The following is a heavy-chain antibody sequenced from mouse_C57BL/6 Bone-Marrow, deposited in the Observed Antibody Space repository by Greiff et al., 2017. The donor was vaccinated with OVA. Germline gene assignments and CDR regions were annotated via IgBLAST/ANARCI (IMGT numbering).Heavy chain of an antibody. V-gene: IGHV14-4*01. CDR1: GFNIKDDY. CDR3: TTWSFAY. D-gene: IGHD1-1*02. J-gene: IGHJ3*01. Sequence: VQLQQSVAELVRPGASVKLSCTASGFNIKDDYMHWVKQRPEQGLEWIGWIDPENGDTEYASKFQGKATITADTSSNTAYLQLSSLTSEDTAVYYCTTWSFAYWGQGTLVTVSA. CDR2: IDPENGDT.